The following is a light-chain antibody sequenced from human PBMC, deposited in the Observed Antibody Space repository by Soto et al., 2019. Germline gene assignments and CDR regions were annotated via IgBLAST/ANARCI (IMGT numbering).Light chain of an antibody. CDR2: DFD. J-gene: IGLJ2*01. Sequence: QSVLTQPRSVSGSPGQSVTISCTGTSSDVGGYNYVSWYQQHPGKAPKLMIYDFDKRPSGVPDRFSGSKSGNTASLTISGLQAEDEADYYCSSYAGTLFGGGTKLTVL. CDR3: SSYAGTL. CDR1: SSDVGGYNY. V-gene: IGLV2-11*01.